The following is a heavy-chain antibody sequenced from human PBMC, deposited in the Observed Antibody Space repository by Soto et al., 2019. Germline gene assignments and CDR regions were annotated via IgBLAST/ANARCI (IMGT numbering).Heavy chain of an antibody. CDR2: IYASGIT. Sequence: PSETLSLTCTVSGGSMSSYYWRWIRHPVGKGLEWIGRIYASGITNYKPSLKSRVTMSVDTSKNQFSLKLTSVTAADTAVYYCARNPYYYDSSGYYLGAFDIWGQGTMVTVSS. J-gene: IGHJ3*02. CDR1: GGSMSSYY. D-gene: IGHD3-22*01. V-gene: IGHV4-4*07. CDR3: ARNPYYYDSSGYYLGAFDI.